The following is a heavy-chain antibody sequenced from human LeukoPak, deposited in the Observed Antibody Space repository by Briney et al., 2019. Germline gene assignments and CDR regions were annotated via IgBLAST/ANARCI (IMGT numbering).Heavy chain of an antibody. J-gene: IGHJ5*02. D-gene: IGHD2-15*01. Sequence: PGGSLRPSCAASGFIFSSYWMSWVRQAPGKGLEWVANIKQDGSQKYYVDSVKGRFTISRDNAKNSLYLQMTNLRAEDTAVYYCARDKRAAETPYNWFDPWGQGTLVTVSS. V-gene: IGHV3-7*01. CDR1: GFIFSSYW. CDR2: IKQDGSQK. CDR3: ARDKRAAETPYNWFDP.